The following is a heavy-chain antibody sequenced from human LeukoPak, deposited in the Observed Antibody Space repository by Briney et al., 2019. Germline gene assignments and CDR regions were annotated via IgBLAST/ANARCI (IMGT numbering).Heavy chain of an antibody. CDR3: ARDRNFVAFDI. CDR2: ISSSSFI. J-gene: IGHJ3*02. D-gene: IGHD1-14*01. Sequence: GGSLRLSCAASGFTFSTYAMNWVRQAPGKGLEWVSSISSSSFIYFADSLKGRFTISRDNAKNSVYLQINSLRAEDTAVYYCARDRNFVAFDIWGQGTMVTVSS. V-gene: IGHV3-21*06. CDR1: GFTFSTYA.